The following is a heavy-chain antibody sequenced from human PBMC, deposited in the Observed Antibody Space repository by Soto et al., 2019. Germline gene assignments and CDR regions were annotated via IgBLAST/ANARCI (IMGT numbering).Heavy chain of an antibody. Sequence: APVKVSCKASGYTFTSYGISWVRQAPGQGLDWMGWISAYNGNTNYAQKLQGRVTMTTDTTTSTAYMEVRRLRTDDTAEDNCARVGAVAGTVTTINWFDPWGQGTLVTVSS. J-gene: IGHJ5*02. V-gene: IGHV1-18*01. CDR1: GYTFTSYG. CDR2: ISAYNGNT. CDR3: ARVGAVAGTVTTINWFDP. D-gene: IGHD6-19*01.